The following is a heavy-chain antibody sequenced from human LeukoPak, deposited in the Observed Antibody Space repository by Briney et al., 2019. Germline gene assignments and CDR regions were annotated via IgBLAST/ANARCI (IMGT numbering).Heavy chain of an antibody. CDR3: ASTLAAAGKGYYYYGMDV. Sequence: PSETLSLTCTVSGGSISSYYWSWIRQPAGKGLEWIGRIYTSGSTNYNPSLKSRVTMSVDTSKNQFSLKLSSVTAADTAVYYCASTLAAAGKGYYYYGMDVWGQGTTVTVSS. J-gene: IGHJ6*02. V-gene: IGHV4-4*07. CDR1: GGSISSYY. CDR2: IYTSGST. D-gene: IGHD6-13*01.